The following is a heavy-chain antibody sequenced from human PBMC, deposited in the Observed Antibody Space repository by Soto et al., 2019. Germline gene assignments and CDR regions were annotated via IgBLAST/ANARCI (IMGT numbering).Heavy chain of an antibody. D-gene: IGHD6-13*01. Sequence: ASVKVSYKASGYSFINFDISWVRQAAGQGPEWLGWMNPGSGKTGYTSKFQGRVAMTRDASTATSHLDLTSLTSDDTAVYYCARMASAGTLNWFDPWGPGTLVTVSS. CDR2: MNPGSGKT. V-gene: IGHV1-8*02. CDR1: GYSFINFD. J-gene: IGHJ5*02. CDR3: ARMASAGTLNWFDP.